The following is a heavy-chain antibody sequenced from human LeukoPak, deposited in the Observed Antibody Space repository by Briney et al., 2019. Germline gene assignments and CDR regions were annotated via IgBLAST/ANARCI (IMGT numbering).Heavy chain of an antibody. CDR3: ARDLQDGVAAAGTFDY. J-gene: IGHJ4*02. Sequence: GGSLRLSCAASGFTFNSYAMHWVRQAPGKGLEWVAVISYDGSNKYYADSVKGRFTISRDNSKNTLYLQMNSLRAEDTAVYYCARDLQDGVAAAGTFDYWGQGTLVTVSS. D-gene: IGHD6-13*01. CDR2: ISYDGSNK. CDR1: GFTFNSYA. V-gene: IGHV3-30-3*01.